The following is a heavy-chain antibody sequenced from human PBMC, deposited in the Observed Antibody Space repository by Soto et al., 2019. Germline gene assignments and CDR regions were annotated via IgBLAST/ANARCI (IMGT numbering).Heavy chain of an antibody. V-gene: IGHV1-18*01. Sequence: QVQLVQSGAEVKKPGASVKVSCKASGYTFTSYGISWVRQAPGQGLEWMGWISVYNGNTNYAQKLQGRVTMTTDTSRRTAYMELKSLRSDDTAVYYCARGIYDASGMYCFDYWGQGTLVTVSS. CDR1: GYTFTSYG. CDR2: ISVYNGNT. J-gene: IGHJ4*02. CDR3: ARGIYDASGMYCFDY. D-gene: IGHD3-10*01.